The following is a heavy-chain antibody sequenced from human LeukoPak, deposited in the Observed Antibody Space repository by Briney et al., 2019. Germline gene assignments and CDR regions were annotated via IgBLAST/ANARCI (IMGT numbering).Heavy chain of an antibody. CDR2: INPSGGST. V-gene: IGHV1-46*01. CDR1: GYTFTSYY. D-gene: IGHD3-16*01. Sequence: ASVKVSCKASGYTFTSYYMHWVRQAPGQGLEWMGIINPSGGSTSYAQKLQGRVTMTTDTSTSTAYMELRSLRSDDTAVYYCARGVGEKYYQDPPDYWGQGTLVTVSS. CDR3: ARGVGEKYYQDPPDY. J-gene: IGHJ4*02.